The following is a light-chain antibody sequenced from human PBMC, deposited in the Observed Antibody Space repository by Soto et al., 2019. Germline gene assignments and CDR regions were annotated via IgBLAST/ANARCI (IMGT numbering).Light chain of an antibody. Sequence: EIVMTQSPATLSVSPGERATLSCRASQSVSNNLAWYQQRPGQAPRLLIYGASTRAAGIPARFSGSGSGTEFTLTISSLQSEDFAVYYCQQYNNWPPWTFGQGTKVEVK. CDR1: QSVSNN. V-gene: IGKV3-15*01. J-gene: IGKJ1*01. CDR2: GAS. CDR3: QQYNNWPPWT.